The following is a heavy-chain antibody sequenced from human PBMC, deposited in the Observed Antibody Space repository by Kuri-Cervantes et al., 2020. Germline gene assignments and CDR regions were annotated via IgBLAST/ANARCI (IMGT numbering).Heavy chain of an antibody. CDR2: ISYDGSNK. Sequence: GGSLRLSCAASGLTFSSYGMHWVRQAPGKGLEWVAVISYDGSNKYYADSVKGRFTISRDNSKNTLYLQMNSLRAEDTAVYYCAKDLMIVVEYYFDYWGQGTLVTVSS. D-gene: IGHD3-22*01. V-gene: IGHV3-30*18. CDR1: GLTFSSYG. CDR3: AKDLMIVVEYYFDY. J-gene: IGHJ4*02.